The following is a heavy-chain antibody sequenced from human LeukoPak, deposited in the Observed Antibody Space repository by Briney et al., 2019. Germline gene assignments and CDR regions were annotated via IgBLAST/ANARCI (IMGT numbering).Heavy chain of an antibody. J-gene: IGHJ4*02. CDR3: ARGMVAATVKFDY. D-gene: IGHD2-15*01. Sequence: SVKVSCKASGGTFSSYGITWVRQAPGQGLEWMGGIIPIFGTANYAQKFQGRVTITADESTSTVYMEMSSLRSEDTAVYYCARGMVAATVKFDYWGQGTLVTVSS. CDR2: IIPIFGTA. CDR1: GGTFSSYG. V-gene: IGHV1-69*01.